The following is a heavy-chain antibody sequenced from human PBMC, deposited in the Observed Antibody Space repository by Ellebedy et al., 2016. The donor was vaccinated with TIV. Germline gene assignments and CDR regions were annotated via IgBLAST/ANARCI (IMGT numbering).Heavy chain of an antibody. V-gene: IGHV3-23*01. CDR2: IGGLDTAT. D-gene: IGHD3-10*01. Sequence: GGSLRLXCAASGFTFSVYAMTLVRQAPGKGLEWISTIGGLDTATHYADSVKGRFTISRDNSKDTLYLQMDSLRAEDTAVYYCARRGRGPVWLDYWGQGTLVTVSS. CDR1: GFTFSVYA. CDR3: ARRGRGPVWLDY. J-gene: IGHJ4*02.